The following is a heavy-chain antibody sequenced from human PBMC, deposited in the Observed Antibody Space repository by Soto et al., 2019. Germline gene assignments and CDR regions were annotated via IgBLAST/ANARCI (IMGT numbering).Heavy chain of an antibody. D-gene: IGHD2-15*01. CDR3: ARELIS. Sequence: QVQLQESGPGLVKPSQTLSLTCTVSGGSISSGGYYWNWIRQHPGKGLEWIGYIYYSGSTYYNPSLKSQVTTSVGTSKNQSSLKLSSVTAATTAVYYCARELISGGQETLVTVSS. CDR2: IYYSGST. CDR1: GGSISSGGYY. V-gene: IGHV4-31*01. J-gene: IGHJ4*02.